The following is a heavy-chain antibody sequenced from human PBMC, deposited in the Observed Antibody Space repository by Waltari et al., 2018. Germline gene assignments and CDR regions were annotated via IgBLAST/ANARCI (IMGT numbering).Heavy chain of an antibody. CDR1: GGSFSGSY. CDR3: ARGPRNNWNYRFGSDWFDP. Sequence: QVQLQQWGAGLLKPSETLSLTCAVYGGSFSGSYWSRNSQPPGKGLEWIGEINHSGSTNYNPSLKSRVTISVDTSKNQFSLKLSSVTAADTAVYYCARGPRNNWNYRFGSDWFDPWGQGTLVTVSS. J-gene: IGHJ5*02. D-gene: IGHD1-7*01. CDR2: INHSGST. V-gene: IGHV4-34*01.